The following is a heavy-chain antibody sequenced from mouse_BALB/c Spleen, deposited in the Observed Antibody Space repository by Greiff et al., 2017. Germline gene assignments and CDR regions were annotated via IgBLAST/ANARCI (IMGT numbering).Heavy chain of an antibody. CDR3: ARRYRYDGAMDY. CDR1: GYTFTSYW. Sequence: VKLVESGAELAKPGASVKMSCTASGYTFTSYWMHWVNQRPGQGLEWIGYINPSTGYTEYNQKFKDKATLTADKSSSTAYMQLSSLTSEDSAVYYCARRYRYDGAMDYWGQGTSVTVSS. D-gene: IGHD2-14*01. CDR2: INPSTGYT. V-gene: IGHV1-7*01. J-gene: IGHJ4*01.